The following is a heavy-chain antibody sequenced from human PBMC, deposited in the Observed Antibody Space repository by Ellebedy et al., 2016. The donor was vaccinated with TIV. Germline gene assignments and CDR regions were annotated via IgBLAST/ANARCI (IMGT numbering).Heavy chain of an antibody. V-gene: IGHV4-59*01. CDR1: GASTSSSY. D-gene: IGHD3-22*01. Sequence: SETLSLTXTVSGASTSSSYWSWIRQPPGKALEWVAFIYHTGNTNYNPSLKSRVTTSVDTSKNQFSLKLSSVTAADTAVYYCARGYYDSRGYSNPFDIWGQGTMVTVSS. CDR3: ARGYYDSRGYSNPFDI. J-gene: IGHJ3*02. CDR2: IYHTGNT.